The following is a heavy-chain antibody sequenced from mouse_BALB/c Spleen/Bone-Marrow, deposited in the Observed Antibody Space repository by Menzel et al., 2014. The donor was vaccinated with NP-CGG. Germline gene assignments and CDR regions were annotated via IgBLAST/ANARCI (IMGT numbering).Heavy chain of an antibody. CDR1: GYTFTNYW. D-gene: IGHD1-1*01. V-gene: IGHV1-69*02. CDR3: ARGYYGRTYGWYFDV. CDR2: IDPSDSET. Sequence: QVQLQQSGAEFVKPGAPVKLSCEASGYTFTNYWMNWVKQRPGRGLEWIGRIDPSDSETHYNQKFKDKATLTVDKSSSTACIQLSSLTSEDSAVYYCARGYYGRTYGWYFDVWGAGTTVTVSS. J-gene: IGHJ1*01.